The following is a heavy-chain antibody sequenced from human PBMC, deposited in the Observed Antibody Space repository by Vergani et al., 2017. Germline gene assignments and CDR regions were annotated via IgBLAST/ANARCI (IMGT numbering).Heavy chain of an antibody. CDR1: GFTFSSYA. D-gene: IGHD3-10*01. CDR2: ISGSGGST. V-gene: IGHV3-23*01. Sequence: EVQLLESGGGLVQPGGSLRLSCAASGFTFSSYAMSWVRQAPGKGLEWVSAISGSGGSTYYADSVKGRFTISRDNYKNTLYLQMNSLRAEDTAVYYCAKDGEHYGYYFDYWGQGTLVTVSS. J-gene: IGHJ4*02. CDR3: AKDGEHYGYYFDY.